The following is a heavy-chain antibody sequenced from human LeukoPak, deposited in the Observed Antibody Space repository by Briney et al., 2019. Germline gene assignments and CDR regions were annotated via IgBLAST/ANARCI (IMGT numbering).Heavy chain of an antibody. V-gene: IGHV3-23*01. J-gene: IGHJ4*02. D-gene: IGHD1-1*01. Sequence: GGSLRLSCAASGFTFSSYAMSWVRQAPGKGLEWVSAISGSGGSTCYADSVKGRFTISRDNSKNTLYLQVNSLRAEDTAVYYCAKASFNWNDVGYWGQGTLVTVSS. CDR1: GFTFSSYA. CDR3: AKASFNWNDVGY. CDR2: ISGSGGST.